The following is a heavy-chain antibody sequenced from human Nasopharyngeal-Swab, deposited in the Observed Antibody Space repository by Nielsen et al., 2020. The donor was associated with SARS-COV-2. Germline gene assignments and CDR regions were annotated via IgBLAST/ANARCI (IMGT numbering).Heavy chain of an antibody. Sequence: GGSLRLSCAASGFTFSSYSMNWVRQAPGKGLEWLSYISASSIGGSSSVIYYADSVKGRFTTSRDNAKNSMYLEMNSLRAEDTAVYYCARDRWLVQDSYFYMDVWGKGTTATVSS. J-gene: IGHJ6*03. V-gene: IGHV3-48*04. CDR3: ARDRWLVQDSYFYMDV. CDR2: ISASSIGGSSSVI. CDR1: GFTFSSYS. D-gene: IGHD6-19*01.